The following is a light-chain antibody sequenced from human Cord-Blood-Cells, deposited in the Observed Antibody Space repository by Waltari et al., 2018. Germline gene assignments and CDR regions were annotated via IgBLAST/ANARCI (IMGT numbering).Light chain of an antibody. CDR3: CSYAGSSTFVV. CDR2: EGS. J-gene: IGLJ2*01. V-gene: IGLV2-23*03. CDR1: SSDVGSYNL. Sequence: QSALTQPASVPGSPGQSITISCTGTSSDVGSYNLVSWYQQHPGKAPKLMIYEGSKRPSGVSNRFSGSKSGNTASRTISGLQAEDEADYYCCSYAGSSTFVVFGGGTKLTVL.